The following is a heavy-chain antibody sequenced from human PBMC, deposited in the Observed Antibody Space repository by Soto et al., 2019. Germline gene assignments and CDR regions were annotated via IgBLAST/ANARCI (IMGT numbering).Heavy chain of an antibody. Sequence: SETLSLTCTVSGGSISSRGYYWGWIRQPPGKGLEWIGTIYNSGSTYYNPSLKSRVTISIDTSRNQFSLKLSSVTAADTAVYYCARAPYGSGTKPYYFDYWGQGTLVTVSS. V-gene: IGHV4-39*07. CDR2: IYNSGST. D-gene: IGHD3-10*01. J-gene: IGHJ4*02. CDR1: GGSISSRGYY. CDR3: ARAPYGSGTKPYYFDY.